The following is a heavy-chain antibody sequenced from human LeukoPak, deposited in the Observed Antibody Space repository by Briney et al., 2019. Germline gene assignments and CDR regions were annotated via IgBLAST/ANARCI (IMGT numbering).Heavy chain of an antibody. J-gene: IGHJ4*02. V-gene: IGHV4-34*01. CDR2: INHSGST. CDR3: ARGHRASVVILDY. D-gene: IGHD2/OR15-2a*01. CDR1: GGSFSGYY. Sequence: SETLSLTCAVYGGSFSGYYWGWTRQPPGKGLEWIGEINHSGSTNYNPSLKSRVTISVDTSKNQFSLKLSSVTAADTAVYYCARGHRASVVILDYWGQGTLVTVSS.